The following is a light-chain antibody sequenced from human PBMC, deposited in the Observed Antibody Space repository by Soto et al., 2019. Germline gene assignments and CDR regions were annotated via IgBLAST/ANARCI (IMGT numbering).Light chain of an antibody. V-gene: IGLV2-14*01. J-gene: IGLJ1*01. CDR1: YSDIGAYDS. CDR2: GVN. CDR3: TSYTTDTTYV. Sequence: QSVLTQPASVSGSPGQSITVSCTGTYSDIGAYDSVSWYQHHPGRAPKLLIYGVNSRPSGISYRFSASKSGITASLTISGLQAEDEADYYCTSYTTDTTYVFGTGTKVTVL.